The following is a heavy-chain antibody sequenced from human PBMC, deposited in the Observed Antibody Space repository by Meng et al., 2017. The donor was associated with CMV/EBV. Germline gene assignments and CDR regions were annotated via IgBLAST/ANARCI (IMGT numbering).Heavy chain of an antibody. J-gene: IGHJ4*02. CDR2: ISGSGGST. Sequence: GQLLESGGGLVQPGGSLRLSCAASGFTFSSYAMSWVRQAPGKGLEWVSAISGSGGSTYYADSVKGRSTISRDNSKNTLYLQMNSLRAEDTAVYYCAKVLAGDGTLDYWGQGTLVTVSS. D-gene: IGHD5-24*01. CDR1: GFTFSSYA. CDR3: AKVLAGDGTLDY. V-gene: IGHV3-23*01.